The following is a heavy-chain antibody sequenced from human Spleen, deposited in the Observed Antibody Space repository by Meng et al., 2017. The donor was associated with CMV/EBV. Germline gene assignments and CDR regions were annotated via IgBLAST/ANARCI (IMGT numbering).Heavy chain of an antibody. CDR2: IKQDGSEK. CDR1: GFTFSNYW. J-gene: IGHJ6*02. Sequence: GSLKISCAGSGFTFSNYWMSWVRQAPGKGLEWLANIKQDGSEKYYVDSVKGRFTISRDNANKSLYPRMNSLRAEDTAVYYCARDDFWTGHPYSYYTMDVWGHGTTVTVSS. V-gene: IGHV3-7*01. CDR3: ARDDFWTGHPYSYYTMDV. D-gene: IGHD3/OR15-3a*01.